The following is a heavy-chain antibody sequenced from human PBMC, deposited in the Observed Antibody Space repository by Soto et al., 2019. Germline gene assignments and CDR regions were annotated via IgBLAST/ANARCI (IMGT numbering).Heavy chain of an antibody. D-gene: IGHD2-2*01. Sequence: QVQLVQSGAEVKKPGSSVKVSCKASGGTFSSYAISWVRQAPGQGLEWMGGIIPIFGTANYAQKFQGRVTITADKSTSTAYMELSSLGSEDTAVYYCARVRDCSSTSCTYYFDYWGQGTLVTVSS. CDR2: IIPIFGTA. J-gene: IGHJ4*02. CDR1: GGTFSSYA. CDR3: ARVRDCSSTSCTYYFDY. V-gene: IGHV1-69*06.